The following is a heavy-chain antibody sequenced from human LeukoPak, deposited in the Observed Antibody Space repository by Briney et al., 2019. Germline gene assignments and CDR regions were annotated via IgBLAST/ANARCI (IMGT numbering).Heavy chain of an antibody. CDR2: ISKDGSNE. D-gene: IGHD5-24*01. V-gene: IGHV3-30*04. Sequence: PGGSLRLSCAASGFTFSSYLMSWVRQAPGKGLECVAVISKDGSNEHYADPGKGRFTISRDNSKNTLYLQMNSLRTEDTAVYYCVRDRGDGYNQIDYWGQGTLVTVSS. J-gene: IGHJ4*02. CDR3: VRDRGDGYNQIDY. CDR1: GFTFSSYL.